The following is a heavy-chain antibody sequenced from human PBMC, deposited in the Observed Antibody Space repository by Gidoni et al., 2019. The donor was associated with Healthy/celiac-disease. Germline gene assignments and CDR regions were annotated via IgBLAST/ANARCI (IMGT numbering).Heavy chain of an antibody. D-gene: IGHD1-7*01. CDR2: IKQDGSEK. CDR3: ARGITGTTVWFDP. J-gene: IGHJ5*02. CDR1: GFPFSSYG. V-gene: IGHV3-7*04. Sequence: EVQLVESGGGLVQPGGSLRLSCAASGFPFSSYGMSWVHQAPGKGLAWVANIKQDGSEKYYVDSVKGRFTISRDNAKNSLYLQMNSLRAEDTAVYYCARGITGTTVWFDPWGQGTLVTVSS.